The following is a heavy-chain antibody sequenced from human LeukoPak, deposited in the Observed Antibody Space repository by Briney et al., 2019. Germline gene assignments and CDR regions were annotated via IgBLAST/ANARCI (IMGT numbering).Heavy chain of an antibody. D-gene: IGHD7-27*01. Sequence: GGSLRLSCVASGSTFSRYWMHWVRQAPGKGLVWVSRINSDGRSITYADSVKGRFTISRVNAKNTLYLRMTSLRVEGAAVYYCGRGSGVADYWGQGALVTVSS. CDR3: GRGSGVADY. CDR2: INSDGRSI. CDR1: GSTFSRYW. J-gene: IGHJ4*02. V-gene: IGHV3-74*03.